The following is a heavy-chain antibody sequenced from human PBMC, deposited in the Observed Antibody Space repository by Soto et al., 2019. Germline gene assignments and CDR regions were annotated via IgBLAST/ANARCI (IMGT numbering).Heavy chain of an antibody. CDR2: ISGSGGST. J-gene: IGHJ5*02. D-gene: IGHD2-2*01. CDR3: AKIDSVVVVPAVPFDP. Sequence: GGSLRLSCAASGFTFSSYAMSWVRQAPGKGLEWVSAISGSGGSTYYADSVKGRFTISRDNSKNTLYLQMNSLRAEDTAVYYCAKIDSVVVVPAVPFDPWGQGTLVTVSS. CDR1: GFTFSSYA. V-gene: IGHV3-23*01.